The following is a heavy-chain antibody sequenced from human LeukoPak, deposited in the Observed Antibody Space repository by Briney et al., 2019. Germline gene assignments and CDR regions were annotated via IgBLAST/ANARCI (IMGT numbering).Heavy chain of an antibody. CDR2: INPSGDKT. J-gene: IGHJ1*01. Sequence: ASVKVSCKASGYTFTDHYMHWVRQAPGQGLEWMGIINPSGDKTWYAQKFQGRVTMTRDTSISTAYMELTRLRSDDTAVYYCAVPGPYTEYFQHWGQGTLVTVSS. D-gene: IGHD3-10*01. V-gene: IGHV1-2*02. CDR1: GYTFTDHY. CDR3: AVPGPYTEYFQH.